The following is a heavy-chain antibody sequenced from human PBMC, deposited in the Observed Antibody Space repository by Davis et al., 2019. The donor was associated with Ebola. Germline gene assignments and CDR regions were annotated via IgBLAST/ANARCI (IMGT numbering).Heavy chain of an antibody. V-gene: IGHV3-74*01. Sequence: GESLKISCAASGLTVSNSWMHWVRQAPGKGPVWVSRITGDGRNTIYADSVRGRFTISRDNAKNTLFLQMSSLRVEDTAIYYCVRDFNWGLDSWGQGTLVTVSS. J-gene: IGHJ4*02. CDR2: ITGDGRNT. D-gene: IGHD7-27*01. CDR1: GLTVSNSW. CDR3: VRDFNWGLDS.